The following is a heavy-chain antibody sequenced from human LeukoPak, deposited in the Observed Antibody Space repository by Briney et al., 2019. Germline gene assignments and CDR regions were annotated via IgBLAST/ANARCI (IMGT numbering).Heavy chain of an antibody. V-gene: IGHV3-66*03. CDR2: IYSDNT. D-gene: IGHD3-10*01. J-gene: IGHJ6*03. Sequence: GGSLRLSCTVSGFTVSSNSMSWVRQAPGKGLEWVSFIYSDNTHYSDSVKGRFTISRDNSKNTLYLQMNSLRAEDTAVYYCAKDPLKYGSGSPTYYYYYMDVWGKGTTVTISS. CDR3: AKDPLKYGSGSPTYYYYYMDV. CDR1: GFTVSSNS.